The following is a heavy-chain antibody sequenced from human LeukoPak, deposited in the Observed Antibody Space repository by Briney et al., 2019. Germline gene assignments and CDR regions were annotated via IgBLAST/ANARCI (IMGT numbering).Heavy chain of an antibody. CDR3: ARDSILTAAGTHYFDY. CDR1: GFTFSSYS. D-gene: IGHD6-13*01. CDR2: ISSSSSYI. J-gene: IGHJ4*02. Sequence: PGGSLRLSCAASGFTFSSYSMNWVRQAPGKGLEWVSSISSSSSYIYYADSVKGRFTISRDNAKNSLYLQMNSLRAEDTAVYYCARDSILTAAGTHYFDYWGQGTLVTVSS. V-gene: IGHV3-21*01.